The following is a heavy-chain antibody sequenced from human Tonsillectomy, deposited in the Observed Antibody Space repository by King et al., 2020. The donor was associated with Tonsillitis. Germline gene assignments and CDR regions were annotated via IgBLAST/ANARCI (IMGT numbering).Heavy chain of an antibody. CDR3: ASSSSGFKGPFDY. Sequence: VQLVESGGGLVKPGGSLRLSCAASGFTFSDYYMSWIRQAPGKGLEWVSYISSSSSYTNHADSVKGRFTISRDNTQSSLYLQMNSLTAEDTAVYYCASSSSGFKGPFDYWGQGTLVTVSS. V-gene: IGHV3-11*05. J-gene: IGHJ4*02. CDR2: ISSSSSYT. D-gene: IGHD6-13*01. CDR1: GFTFSDYY.